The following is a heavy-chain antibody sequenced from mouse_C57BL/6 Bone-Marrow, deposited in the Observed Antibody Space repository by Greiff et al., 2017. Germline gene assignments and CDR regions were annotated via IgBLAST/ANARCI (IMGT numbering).Heavy chain of an antibody. Sequence: LVESGAELARPGASVKLSCKASGYTFTSYGISWVKQRTGQGLEWIGEIYPRSGNTYYNEKFKGKDTLTADKSSSTAYMELRSLTSEDSAVYFCARRGYGSSPYYFDYWGQGTTLTASS. CDR3: ARRGYGSSPYYFDY. CDR2: IYPRSGNT. D-gene: IGHD1-1*01. J-gene: IGHJ2*01. CDR1: GYTFTSYG. V-gene: IGHV1-81*01.